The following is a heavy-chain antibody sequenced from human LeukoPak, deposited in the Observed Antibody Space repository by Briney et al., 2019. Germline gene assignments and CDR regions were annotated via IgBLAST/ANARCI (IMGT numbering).Heavy chain of an antibody. Sequence: SETLSLTCTVSGGSIRSCYWSWIRQPPGKGLKGIGYIYFSGSTNYNPSLNSRVTISVDTSKNQFSLTLGSVSAAATAVYYCARVRQLGGPDYFDYWGQGTLVTVSS. CDR1: GGSIRSCY. CDR3: ARVRQLGGPDYFDY. V-gene: IGHV4-59*12. D-gene: IGHD6-6*01. J-gene: IGHJ4*02. CDR2: IYFSGST.